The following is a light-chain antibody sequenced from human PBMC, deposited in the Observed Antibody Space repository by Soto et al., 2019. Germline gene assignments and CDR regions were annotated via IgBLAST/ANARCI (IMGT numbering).Light chain of an antibody. Sequence: DIQMTQSPSTLSASVGGRVTITCRASQSISSWLAWYQQKPGKAPKLLIYKASSLESGGPSRFSGSGSGTEFTLTISSLQPDDFASYYCQQYNSYPRNSFGQGTKLEIK. CDR3: QQYNSYPRNS. CDR1: QSISSW. J-gene: IGKJ2*01. V-gene: IGKV1-5*03. CDR2: KAS.